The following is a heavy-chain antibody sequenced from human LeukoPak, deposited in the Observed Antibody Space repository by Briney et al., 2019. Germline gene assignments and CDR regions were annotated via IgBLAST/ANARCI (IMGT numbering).Heavy chain of an antibody. CDR3: ARVGAYGERDY. Sequence: GGSLRLSCAASGFTFSSYWMSWARQAPGKGLEWVANIKQDGSEKYYVDSVKGRFTISRDNAKNSLYLQMNSLRAEDTAVYHCARVGAYGERDYWGQGTLVSVSS. V-gene: IGHV3-7*01. D-gene: IGHD1-26*01. CDR2: IKQDGSEK. CDR1: GFTFSSYW. J-gene: IGHJ4*02.